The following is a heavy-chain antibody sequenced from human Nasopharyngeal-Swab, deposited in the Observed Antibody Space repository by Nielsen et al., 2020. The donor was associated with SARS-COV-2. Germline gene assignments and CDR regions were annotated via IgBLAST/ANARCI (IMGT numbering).Heavy chain of an antibody. Sequence: SETLSLTCTVSGGSISSYYWCWIRQPPGKGLEWIGYIYYSGSTNYNPSLKSRVTITVDTSKNQCSLKLSSVTVADTAVYYCARVLNRGYSYGLGYWGQGTLVTVSS. CDR3: ARVLNRGYSYGLGY. J-gene: IGHJ4*02. CDR1: GGSISSYY. V-gene: IGHV4-59*01. CDR2: IYYSGST. D-gene: IGHD5-18*01.